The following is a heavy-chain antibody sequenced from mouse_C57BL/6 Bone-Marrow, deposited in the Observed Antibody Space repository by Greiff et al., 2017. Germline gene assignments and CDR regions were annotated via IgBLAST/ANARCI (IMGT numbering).Heavy chain of an antibody. J-gene: IGHJ4*01. CDR2: IDPSDSYT. CDR3: ARLDAYLPFYAMDY. D-gene: IGHD2-1*01. Sequence: QVQLQQPGAELVMPGASVKLSCKASGYTFTSYWMHWVKQRPGQGLEWIGEIDPSDSYTNYNQKFKGKSTLTVDKSSSTAYMLLSSLTSEDSAVYYCARLDAYLPFYAMDYWGQGTSVTVSS. V-gene: IGHV1-69*01. CDR1: GYTFTSYW.